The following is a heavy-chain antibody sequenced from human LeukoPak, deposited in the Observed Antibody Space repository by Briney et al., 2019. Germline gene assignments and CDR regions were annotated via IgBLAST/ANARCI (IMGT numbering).Heavy chain of an antibody. D-gene: IGHD2-2*01. V-gene: IGHV1-18*01. CDR3: AAAGPYQPLLLWYAFDI. CDR1: GYTFTSYG. Sequence: GASVKVSCKASGYTFTSYGISWVRQAPGQGLEWMGWISAYNGNTNYAQKLQGRVTMTTDTSTSTAYMELSSLRSEDTAVYYCAAAGPYQPLLLWYAFDIWGQGTMVTVSS. J-gene: IGHJ3*02. CDR2: ISAYNGNT.